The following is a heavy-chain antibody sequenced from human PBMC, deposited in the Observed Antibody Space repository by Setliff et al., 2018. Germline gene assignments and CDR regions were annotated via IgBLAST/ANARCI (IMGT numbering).Heavy chain of an antibody. D-gene: IGHD6-19*01. J-gene: IGHJ6*03. CDR3: AREQWLDPPGYYYMDV. CDR2: IYDSGRT. V-gene: IGHV4-4*07. CDR1: GGSISSYY. Sequence: PSETLSLTCTVSGGSISSYYWSWIRQPAGKGLEWIGRIYDSGRTDYNPSLTSRVTMSIDTSKNQFSLKLNSVTAADMAVYYCAREQWLDPPGYYYMDVWAKGTTVTVSS.